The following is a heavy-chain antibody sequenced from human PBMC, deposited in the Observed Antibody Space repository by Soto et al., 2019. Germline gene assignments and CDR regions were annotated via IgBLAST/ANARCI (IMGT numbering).Heavy chain of an antibody. D-gene: IGHD3-10*01. CDR1: GFTFSSYN. Sequence: GGSLRLSCAASGFTFSSYNMNWVRQAPGKGLEWVSSISSSSSYIYYADSVKGRFTISRDNAKNSLYLQMNSLRAEDTAAYYCARARAITMVRGVIIEAGYYYGMDVWGQGTTVTVSS. CDR2: ISSSSSYI. J-gene: IGHJ6*02. V-gene: IGHV3-21*01. CDR3: ARARAITMVRGVIIEAGYYYGMDV.